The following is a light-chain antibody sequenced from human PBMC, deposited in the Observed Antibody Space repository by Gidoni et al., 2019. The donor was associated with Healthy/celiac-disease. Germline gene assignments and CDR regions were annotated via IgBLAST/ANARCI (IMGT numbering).Light chain of an antibody. V-gene: IGKV1-39*01. CDR1: QSISSY. Sequence: DIQMTQSPSSLSAAVGDRVTITCRASQSISSYVNWYQQKPGKDPKLLIYAASSLQSGVPARFSGSGSGTDFTRTISSLQPEEFATYDCQQSYSTPRTFGQGTKLEIK. CDR2: AAS. CDR3: QQSYSTPRT. J-gene: IGKJ2*01.